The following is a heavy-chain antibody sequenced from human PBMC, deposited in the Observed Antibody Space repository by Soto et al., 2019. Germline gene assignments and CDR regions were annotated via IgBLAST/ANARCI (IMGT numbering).Heavy chain of an antibody. CDR1: GFTFSSYA. J-gene: IGHJ5*02. CDR2: ISGSGGST. D-gene: IGHD2-2*01. V-gene: IGHV3-23*01. Sequence: EVQLLESGGGLVQPGGSLRLSCAASGFTFSSYAMSWVRQAPGKGLEWVSAISGSGGSTYYADSVKGRFTISRDNSKNPLYLQMNRLRAEDTAVYYCAKDPENKYCSSTSCSNWFDPWGQGTLVTVSS. CDR3: AKDPENKYCSSTSCSNWFDP.